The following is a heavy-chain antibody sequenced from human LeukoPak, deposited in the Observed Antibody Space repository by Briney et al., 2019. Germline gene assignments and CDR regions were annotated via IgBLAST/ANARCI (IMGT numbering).Heavy chain of an antibody. J-gene: IGHJ6*04. Sequence: GGSLRLSCVSSGFTIGTAWMSWVRQAPGEGLEWLGHIKSEGEGATTDYAAPAKGRFAISRDDSKNMIYLQMSSLKIDDTAIYYCIAHFPYFYGFDVWGKGTTVTVSS. CDR3: IAHFPYFYGFDV. CDR1: GFTIGTAW. CDR2: IKSEGEGATT. D-gene: IGHD3-3*02. V-gene: IGHV3-15*01.